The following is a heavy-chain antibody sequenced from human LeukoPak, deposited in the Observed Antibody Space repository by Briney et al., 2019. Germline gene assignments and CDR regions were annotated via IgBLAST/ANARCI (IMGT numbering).Heavy chain of an antibody. J-gene: IGHJ4*02. CDR3: ARGVGLGRGGYSYGYWFDY. CDR2: IYTSGST. D-gene: IGHD5-18*01. V-gene: IGHV4-4*07. CDR1: GGSISSYY. Sequence: SETLSLTCTVSGGSISSYYWSWIRQPAGKGLEWIGRIYTSGSTNYNPSLKSRVTMSVDTSKNQFSLKLSSVTAADTAVYHCARGVGLGRGGYSYGYWFDYWGQGTLVTVSS.